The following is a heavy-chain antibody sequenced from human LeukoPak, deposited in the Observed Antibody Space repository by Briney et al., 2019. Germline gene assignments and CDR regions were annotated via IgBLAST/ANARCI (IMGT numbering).Heavy chain of an antibody. J-gene: IGHJ4*02. V-gene: IGHV4-34*01. D-gene: IGHD6-25*01. Sequence: SETLSLTCAVYGGSFNGYYWTWIRQPPGKGLEWIGEINHSGSTDYNPSLKSRVTISVDTSKNQFSLRLNSVTAADTAVYYCARGQLRLSNWGQGSLVIVSS. CDR2: INHSGST. CDR3: ARGQLRLSN. CDR1: GGSFNGYY.